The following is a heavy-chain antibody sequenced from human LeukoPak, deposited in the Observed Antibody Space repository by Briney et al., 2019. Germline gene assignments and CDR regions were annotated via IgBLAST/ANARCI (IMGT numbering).Heavy chain of an antibody. CDR2: IYYSGST. CDR3: AGGGYDLDY. D-gene: IGHD5-12*01. CDR1: XXX. V-gene: IGHV4-59*01. J-gene: IGHJ4*02. Sequence: XXXXSWIXXXPGKGLEWIGYIYYSGSTNYNPSLKSRVTISVDTSKNQFSLKLSSVTAADTAVYYCAGGGYDLDYWGQGTLVTVSS.